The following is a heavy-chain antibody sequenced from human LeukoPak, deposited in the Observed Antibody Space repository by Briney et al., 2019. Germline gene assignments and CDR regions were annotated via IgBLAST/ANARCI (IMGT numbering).Heavy chain of an antibody. CDR2: INHSGST. CDR1: GGSFSGYY. Sequence: PSETLSLTCAVYGGSFSGYYWSWIRQPPGKGLGWIGEINHSGSTNYNPSLKSRVTISVDTSKNQFSLKLSSVTAADTAVYYCARGSRSGYQLLSRWFDPWGQGTLVTVSS. J-gene: IGHJ5*02. V-gene: IGHV4-34*01. CDR3: ARGSRSGYQLLSRWFDP. D-gene: IGHD2-2*01.